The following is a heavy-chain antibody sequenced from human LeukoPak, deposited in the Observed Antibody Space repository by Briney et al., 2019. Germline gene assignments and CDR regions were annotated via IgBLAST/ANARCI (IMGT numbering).Heavy chain of an antibody. Sequence: SETLSLTCTVSGGSISSYYWSWIRQPPGKGLEWIGYIYYSGSTNYNPSLKSRVTISVDTSKNQFSLKLSSVTAADTAVYYCARLNLPPIVVVMAATLGWFDPWGQGTLVTVSS. V-gene: IGHV4-59*01. CDR3: ARLNLPPIVVVMAATLGWFDP. CDR1: GGSISSYY. D-gene: IGHD2-15*01. J-gene: IGHJ5*02. CDR2: IYYSGST.